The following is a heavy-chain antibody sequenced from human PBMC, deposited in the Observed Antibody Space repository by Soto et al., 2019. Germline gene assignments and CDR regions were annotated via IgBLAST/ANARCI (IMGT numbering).Heavy chain of an antibody. J-gene: IGHJ4*02. V-gene: IGHV4-31*03. D-gene: IGHD5-18*01. CDR2: IYYSGIS. CDR1: GASISSGGYY. CDR3: ARAEGIQLWFDY. Sequence: QVQLLESGPGLVKPSQTLSLICNVSGASISSGGYYWSWIRQRPGGGLEWLGFIYYSGISHYNPSLKSRATISVDTSKNQFSLKLISVTAADTAVYYCARAEGIQLWFDYWGQGALVTVS.